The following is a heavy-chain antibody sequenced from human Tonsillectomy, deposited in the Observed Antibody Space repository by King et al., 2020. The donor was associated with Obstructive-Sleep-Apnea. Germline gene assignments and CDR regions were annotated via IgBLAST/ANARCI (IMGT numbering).Heavy chain of an antibody. Sequence: VQLVQSGAEVKKPGASVKVSCKASGYTFTGYYIHWVRQAPGQGLEWMGWISPNSGATTYAQKFQDRVTMTRDTAISTAYMDLSRLRSDDPAIYYCARDMSAYDSTSPAYWGQGTLVTVSS. D-gene: IGHD3-10*01. V-gene: IGHV1-2*02. J-gene: IGHJ4*02. CDR1: GYTFTGYY. CDR3: ARDMSAYDSTSPAY. CDR2: ISPNSGAT.